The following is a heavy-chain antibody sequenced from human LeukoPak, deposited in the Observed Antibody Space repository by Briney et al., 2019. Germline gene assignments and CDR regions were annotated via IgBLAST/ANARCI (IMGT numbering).Heavy chain of an antibody. CDR2: ISWNSGSI. CDR3: AKDYTTMGRGAGDC. J-gene: IGHJ4*02. CDR1: GFTFGDYA. V-gene: IGHV3-9*01. Sequence: GGSLRLSCAASGFTFGDYAMHWVRQAPGKGLEWVSGISWNSGSIGYADSVKGRFTISRDNAKNSLYLQMSSLRAEDTALYHCAKDYTTMGRGAGDCWGQGTLVTVSS. D-gene: IGHD5-18*01.